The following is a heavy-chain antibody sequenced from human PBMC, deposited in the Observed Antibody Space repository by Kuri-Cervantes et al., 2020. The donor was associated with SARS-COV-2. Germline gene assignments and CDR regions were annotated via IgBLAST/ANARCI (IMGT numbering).Heavy chain of an antibody. V-gene: IGHV3-30-3*01. D-gene: IGHD2-21*01. CDR3: ASELGGDLDY. J-gene: IGHJ4*02. CDR2: ISYDGSNK. CDR1: GFTFSSYA. Sequence: LSLTCAASGFTFSSYAMHWVRQAPGKGLEWVAVISYDGSNKYYADSVKGRFTISRDNSKNTLYLQMNSLRAEDTAVYYCASELGGDLDYWGQGTLVTVSS.